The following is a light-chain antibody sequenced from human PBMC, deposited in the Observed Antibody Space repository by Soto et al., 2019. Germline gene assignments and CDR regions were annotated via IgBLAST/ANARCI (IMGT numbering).Light chain of an antibody. CDR3: SSYTSSSTRV. CDR1: SSDVGAYDY. Sequence: QSALTQPASVSGSPGQSIAISCTGTSSDVGAYDYVSWYQQHPNKAPKLIIYEVSNRPSGVSHRFSASKYVNTATLTISGLQAEDEADYYCSSYTSSSTRVFGTGTKVTVL. V-gene: IGLV2-14*03. J-gene: IGLJ1*01. CDR2: EVS.